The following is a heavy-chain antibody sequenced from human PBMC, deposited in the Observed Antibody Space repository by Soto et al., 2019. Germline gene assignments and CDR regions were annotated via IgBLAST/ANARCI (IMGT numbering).Heavy chain of an antibody. Sequence: GGSLRLSCAASGFTFSSYSMNWVRQAPGKGLECASSISSSSSYIYYADSVKGRFTISRDNAKNSLYLKMNSLRAEDTAVYYCARDEQYYYGSGSRPMDYWGQGTLVTVSS. D-gene: IGHD3-10*01. CDR1: GFTFSSYS. CDR3: ARDEQYYYGSGSRPMDY. V-gene: IGHV3-21*01. CDR2: ISSSSSYI. J-gene: IGHJ4*02.